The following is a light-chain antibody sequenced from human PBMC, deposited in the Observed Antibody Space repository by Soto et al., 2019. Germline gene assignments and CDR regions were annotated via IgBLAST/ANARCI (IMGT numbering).Light chain of an antibody. CDR3: QSYDSSLRDVL. Sequence: QSVLTRPPSVSGAPGQRVTISCTGSSSNIGAGYHVHWYQQLPGTAPKLLIYGNNNRPSGVPDRFSGSKSGTSASLAITGLQAEDEADYYCQSYDSSLRDVLFGGGTKLTVL. J-gene: IGLJ2*01. CDR1: SSNIGAGYH. V-gene: IGLV1-40*01. CDR2: GNN.